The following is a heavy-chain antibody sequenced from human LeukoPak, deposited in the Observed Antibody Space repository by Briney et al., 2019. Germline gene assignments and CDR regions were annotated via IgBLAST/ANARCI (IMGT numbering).Heavy chain of an antibody. V-gene: IGHV1-18*01. Sequence: ASVKVSCKASGYTFTSYGISWVRQAPGQGLEWMGWISAYNGNTSYAQKLQGRVTMTTDTSTSTAYMELRSLRSDDTAVYYCARTQNPYGSGSYYDYWGQGTLVTVSS. CDR2: ISAYNGNT. J-gene: IGHJ4*02. CDR3: ARTQNPYGSGSYYDY. D-gene: IGHD3-10*01. CDR1: GYTFTSYG.